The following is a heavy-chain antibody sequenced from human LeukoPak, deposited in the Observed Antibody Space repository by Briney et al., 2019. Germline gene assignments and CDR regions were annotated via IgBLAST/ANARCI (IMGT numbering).Heavy chain of an antibody. V-gene: IGHV4-4*07. CDR1: GGSISSYF. CDR2: MYSSGST. D-gene: IGHD5-12*01. Sequence: SETLSLTCTVSGGSISSYFWNWIRQPAGKGLEWIGRMYSSGSTAYNPSLRSRVTMSIDTSKNQLSLEIISVTAADTATYYCARQVDSRIWFDPWGQGTLVTVSS. J-gene: IGHJ5*02. CDR3: ARQVDSRIWFDP.